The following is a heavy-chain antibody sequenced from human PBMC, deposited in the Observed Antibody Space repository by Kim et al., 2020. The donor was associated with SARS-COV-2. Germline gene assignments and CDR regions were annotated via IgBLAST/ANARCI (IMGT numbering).Heavy chain of an antibody. CDR2: ISSSSSTI. V-gene: IGHV3-48*04. CDR3: AREEDIAVAGTYYYYYGMDV. J-gene: IGHJ6*01. Sequence: GGSLRLSCAASGFTFSSYSMNWVRLAPGKGLEWVSYISSSSSTIYYADSVKGRFTISRDNAKNSLYLQMNSLRAEDTAVYYCAREEDIAVAGTYYYYYGMDVWGPGATVTVSS. D-gene: IGHD6-13*01. CDR1: GFTFSSYS.